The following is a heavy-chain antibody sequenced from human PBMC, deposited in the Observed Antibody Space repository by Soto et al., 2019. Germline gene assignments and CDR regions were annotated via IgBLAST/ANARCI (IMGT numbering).Heavy chain of an antibody. J-gene: IGHJ4*02. Sequence: QVQLQESGPGLVKPSQTLSLTCTVSGASISSRDFYWTWIRQPPGKGLEWIGYIYYTGTTNYNPSLENRGTISVDTSKTQFSLTLRSVGATDTAVYYYARVPHSGFCTAARCDRDYWGQGSLVTVSS. CDR3: ARVPHSGFCTAARCDRDY. CDR1: GASISSRDFY. D-gene: IGHD2-8*02. V-gene: IGHV4-30-4*01. CDR2: IYYTGTT.